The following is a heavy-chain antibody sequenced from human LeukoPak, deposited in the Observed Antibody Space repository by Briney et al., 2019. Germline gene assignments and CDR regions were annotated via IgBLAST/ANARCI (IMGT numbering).Heavy chain of an antibody. Sequence: PSETLSLTCAVYGGSFSSYHWSWIRQPPVKGLEWIGYIYNSGSTNYNPSLKSRVTISVDTSKNQVSLKLSSVTAADTAVYYCARKDGDYWGQGILVTVSS. D-gene: IGHD2-15*01. V-gene: IGHV4-59*01. CDR1: GGSFSSYH. J-gene: IGHJ4*02. CDR3: ARKDGDY. CDR2: IYNSGST.